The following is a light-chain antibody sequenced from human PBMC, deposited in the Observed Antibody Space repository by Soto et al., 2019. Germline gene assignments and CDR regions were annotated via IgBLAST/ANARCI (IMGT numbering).Light chain of an antibody. CDR3: QQYYSTPHT. V-gene: IGKV4-1*01. J-gene: IGKJ2*01. Sequence: DIVMTQSPDSLAVSLGERATINCKSSQTVLFSSNNKTYFAWYQQKPGQPPKLLIYWASTRESGVPDRFSGSGSGTDFTLTISSLQAEDVAVYYCQQYYSTPHTFGQGTKLEIK. CDR1: QTVLFSSNNKTY. CDR2: WAS.